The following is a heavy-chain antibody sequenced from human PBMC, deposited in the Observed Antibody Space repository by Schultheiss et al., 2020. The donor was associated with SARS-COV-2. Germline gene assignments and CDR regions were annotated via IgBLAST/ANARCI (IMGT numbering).Heavy chain of an antibody. CDR1: GGSISSYY. CDR3: TRVRAVAGTIDY. D-gene: IGHD6-19*01. V-gene: IGHV4-59*12. Sequence: SQTLSLTCTVSGGSISSYYWSWIRQPAGKGLEWIGYIYYSGSTYYNPSLKSRVTISVDTSKNQFSLKLSSVTAADTAVYYCTRVRAVAGTIDYWGQGTLVTVSS. J-gene: IGHJ4*02. CDR2: IYYSGST.